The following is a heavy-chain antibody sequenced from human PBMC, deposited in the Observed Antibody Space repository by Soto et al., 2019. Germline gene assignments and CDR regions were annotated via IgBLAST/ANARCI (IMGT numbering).Heavy chain of an antibody. CDR2: IYYSGST. CDR1: GGSISSYY. D-gene: IGHD3-22*01. V-gene: IGHV4-59*08. J-gene: IGHJ3*02. CDR3: ARHGTHYYDSSGYIDAFDI. Sequence: SETLSLTCTVSGGSISSYYWSWIRQPPGKGLEWIGYIYYSGSTNYNPSLKSRVTISVDTSKNQFSLKLSSVTAADTAVYYCARHGTHYYDSSGYIDAFDIWAQGTMVTVSS.